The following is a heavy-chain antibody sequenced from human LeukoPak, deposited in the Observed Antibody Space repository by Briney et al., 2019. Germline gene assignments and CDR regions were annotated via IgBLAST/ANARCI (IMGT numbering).Heavy chain of an antibody. CDR1: GFIISGDS. CDR2: ISSTSTTI. V-gene: IGHV3-48*04. CDR3: ASGYSSGPVY. Sequence: GGSLRLSCAASGFIISGDSMNWVRQAPGKGLEWVSYISSTSTTIYYADSVKGRFTISRDNAKNSLYLQMDSLRAEDTAVYYCASGYSSGPVYWGQGNLVTVSS. D-gene: IGHD6-19*01. J-gene: IGHJ4*02.